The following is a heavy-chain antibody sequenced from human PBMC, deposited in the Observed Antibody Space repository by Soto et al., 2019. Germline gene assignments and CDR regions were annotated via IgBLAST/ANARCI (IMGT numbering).Heavy chain of an antibody. D-gene: IGHD5-12*01. CDR2: IIPIFGTA. CDR1: GGTFSSYA. Sequence: QVQLVQSGAEVKKPGSSVKVSCKASGGTFSSYAISWVRQAPGQGLEWMGGIIPIFGTANYAQKFQGRVTITADESTSTDYMELSSLRSEDTAVYYCARNWGGYCHHCYYGMDVWGQGTTVTVSS. V-gene: IGHV1-69*01. CDR3: ARNWGGYCHHCYYGMDV. J-gene: IGHJ6*02.